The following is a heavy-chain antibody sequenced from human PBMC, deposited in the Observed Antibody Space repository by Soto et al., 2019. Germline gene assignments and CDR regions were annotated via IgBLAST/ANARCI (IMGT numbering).Heavy chain of an antibody. Sequence: EVQLVESGGGLVKPGGSLRLSCAASGFAFNTAWMTWVRQAPGKGLECIGRIKSNTDGGTTDYIAPVKCRFTISRDDSENTLYLQMNSLKTDDTAVYYCTTGGGDYEGGHYYYMDVWGKGTTVTVSS. V-gene: IGHV3-15*01. D-gene: IGHD4-17*01. J-gene: IGHJ6*03. CDR2: IKSNTDGGTT. CDR1: GFAFNTAW. CDR3: TTGGGDYEGGHYYYMDV.